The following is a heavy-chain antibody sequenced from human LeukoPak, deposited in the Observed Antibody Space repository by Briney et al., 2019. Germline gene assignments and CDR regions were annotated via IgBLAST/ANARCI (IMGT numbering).Heavy chain of an antibody. D-gene: IGHD6-19*01. CDR3: ARELPYSSGWDPEGYYYYMDV. V-gene: IGHV3-7*01. Sequence: GGSLRLSCAASGFTFRHYWMTWVRQAPGKALEWVANIKEDGSEQYYVDSLKGRFTISRDNAKNSLSLQMNSLRAEDTAVYYCARELPYSSGWDPEGYYYYMDVWGKGTTVTVSS. CDR1: GFTFRHYW. J-gene: IGHJ6*03. CDR2: IKEDGSEQ.